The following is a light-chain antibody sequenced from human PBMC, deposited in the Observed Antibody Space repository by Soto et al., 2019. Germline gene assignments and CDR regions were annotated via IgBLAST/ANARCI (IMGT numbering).Light chain of an antibody. Sequence: QSALTQPASVSGSPGQSITISCTGTSSDVGAFNYVSWYLQYPGKAPKLMIYEVGNRPSGVSNRFSGSKSGNTASLTISGLQAEDEADYYCCSYASGSIYVFGTVTNLTVL. V-gene: IGLV2-14*01. CDR2: EVG. CDR1: SSDVGAFNY. CDR3: CSYASGSIYV. J-gene: IGLJ1*01.